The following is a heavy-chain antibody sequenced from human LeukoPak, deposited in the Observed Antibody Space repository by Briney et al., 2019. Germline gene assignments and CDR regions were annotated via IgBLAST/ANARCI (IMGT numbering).Heavy chain of an antibody. CDR2: IYPSDSDT. V-gene: IGHV5-51*01. Sequence: KSGESLKISCHASGYIFTTYWIGWVRQMPGKGLEWMGIIYPSDSDTRYNPSFQGQVTISADKSISTAYLQLSRLEASDTAIYYCARGYSSSWAFDYWGQGTLVTVSS. CDR3: ARGYSSSWAFDY. J-gene: IGHJ4*02. D-gene: IGHD6-13*01. CDR1: GYIFTTYW.